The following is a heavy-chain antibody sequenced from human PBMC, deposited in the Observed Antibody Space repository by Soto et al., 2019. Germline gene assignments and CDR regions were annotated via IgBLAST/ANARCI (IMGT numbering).Heavy chain of an antibody. CDR3: AKVPLEFWSGPGDY. V-gene: IGHV3-23*01. CDR2: ISGSGGST. CDR1: GFTFSSYA. Sequence: EVQLLESGGGLVQPGGSLRLSCAASGFTFSSYAMSWVRQAPGKGLEWVSAISGSGGSTYYADSVKGRFTISKDNSKNTLYLQMNSLRAEDTAVYYCAKVPLEFWSGPGDYWGQGTLVTVSA. D-gene: IGHD3-3*01. J-gene: IGHJ4*02.